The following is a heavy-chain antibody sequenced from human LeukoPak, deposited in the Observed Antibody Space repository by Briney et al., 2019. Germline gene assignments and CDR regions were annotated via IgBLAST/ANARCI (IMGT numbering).Heavy chain of an antibody. V-gene: IGHV5-51*01. CDR2: IYPGDSDT. CDR3: ARPDHNYALGSSY. J-gene: IGHJ4*02. Sequence: GESLRISCKGSGYSFTSYWIGWVRQMPGKGLEWMGIIYPGDSDTRYSPSFQGQVTISADKSISTAYLQWSSLKASDTATYYCARPDHNYALGSSYWGQGTLVTVSS. D-gene: IGHD4-11*01. CDR1: GYSFTSYW.